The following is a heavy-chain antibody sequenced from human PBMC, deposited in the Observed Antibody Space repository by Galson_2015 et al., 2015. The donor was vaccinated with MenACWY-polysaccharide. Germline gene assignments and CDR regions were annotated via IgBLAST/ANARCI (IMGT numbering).Heavy chain of an antibody. CDR1: GGSISAYY. V-gene: IGHV4-59*12. J-gene: IGHJ4*02. CDR3: AATRQWLAFDY. CDR2: SYNSGST. Sequence: TLSLTCTVSGGSISAYYWSWIRQPPGKGLEWIGCSYNSGSTNYNPSLKSRVTVSVDTPQNQFSLRLSSVTAAEPAVYYCAATRQWLAFDYWGQGFLVTVSS. D-gene: IGHD6-19*01.